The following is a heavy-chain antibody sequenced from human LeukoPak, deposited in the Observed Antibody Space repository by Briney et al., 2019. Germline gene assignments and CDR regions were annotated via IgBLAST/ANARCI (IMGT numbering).Heavy chain of an antibody. J-gene: IGHJ1*01. CDR3: ASCHCTNGVCYGECEYFQH. CDR1: GYTFTSYG. V-gene: IGHV1-18*01. D-gene: IGHD2-8*01. Sequence: GASVKVSCKASGYTFTSYGISWVRQAPGQGLEWMGWISAYNGNTNYAQKLQGRLTLTTDTSTSTAYMELRSQRSDDTAVYYCASCHCTNGVCYGECEYFQHWGQGTLVTVSS. CDR2: ISAYNGNT.